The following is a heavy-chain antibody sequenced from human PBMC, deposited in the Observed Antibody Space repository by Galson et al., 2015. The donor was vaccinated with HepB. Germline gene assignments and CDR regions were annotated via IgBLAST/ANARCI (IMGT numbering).Heavy chain of an antibody. CDR3: ARAPRAREMATIKRSGFYYFDY. J-gene: IGHJ4*02. CDR2: INHSGST. CDR1: GGSFSGYY. D-gene: IGHD5-24*01. Sequence: SETLSLTCAVYGGSFSGYYWSWIRQPPGKGLEWIGEINHSGSTNYNPSLKSRVTISVDTSKNQFSLKLSSVTAADTAVYYCARAPRAREMATIKRSGFYYFDYWGQGTLVTVSS. V-gene: IGHV4-34*01.